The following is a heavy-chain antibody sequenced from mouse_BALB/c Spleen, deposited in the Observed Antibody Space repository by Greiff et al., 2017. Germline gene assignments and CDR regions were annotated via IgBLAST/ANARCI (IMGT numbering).Heavy chain of an antibody. V-gene: IGHV14-3*02. CDR2: IDPANGNT. CDR1: GFNIKDTY. J-gene: IGHJ1*01. Sequence: EVKLMESGAELVKPGASVKLSCTASGFNIKDTYMHWVKQRPEQGLEWIGRIDPANGNTKYDPKFQGKATITADTSSNTAYLQLSSLTSEDTAVYYCAPITTATFYWYFDVWGAGTTVTVSS. CDR3: APITTATFYWYFDV. D-gene: IGHD1-2*01.